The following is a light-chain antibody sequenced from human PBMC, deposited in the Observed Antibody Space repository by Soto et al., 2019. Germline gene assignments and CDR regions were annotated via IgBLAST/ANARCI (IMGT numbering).Light chain of an antibody. Sequence: EVVLTQSPATLSFSPGERATLSCRASHSVSSSYLAWYQQKPGQAPRLLIYGASSRATGIPDRFSGSGSGTDFTLSISSLEPEDFAVYYCQQRSNWPPITFGQGTRLEIK. V-gene: IGKV3D-20*02. CDR2: GAS. J-gene: IGKJ5*01. CDR1: HSVSSSY. CDR3: QQRSNWPPIT.